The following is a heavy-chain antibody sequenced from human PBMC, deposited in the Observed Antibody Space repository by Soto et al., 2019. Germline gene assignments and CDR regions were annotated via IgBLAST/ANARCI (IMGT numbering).Heavy chain of an antibody. CDR2: INHSGST. CDR1: GGSFSGYY. Sequence: PSETLSLTCAVYGGSFSGYYWSWIRQPPGKGLEWIGEINHSGSTNYNPSLKSRVTIPVDTSKNQFSLKLSSVTAADTAVYYCARDGRITIFGVVTPNWFDPWGQGTLVTVSS. V-gene: IGHV4-34*01. J-gene: IGHJ5*02. D-gene: IGHD3-3*01. CDR3: ARDGRITIFGVVTPNWFDP.